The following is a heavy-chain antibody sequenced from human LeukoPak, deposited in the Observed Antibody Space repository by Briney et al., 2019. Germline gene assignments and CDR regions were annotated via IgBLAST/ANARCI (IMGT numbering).Heavy chain of an antibody. CDR2: MNPNSGNT. CDR1: GYTFTSYD. V-gene: IGHV1-8*03. J-gene: IGHJ5*02. Sequence: GASVKVSCKASGYTFTSYDINWVRQATGQGLEWMGWMNPNSGNTGYAQKFQGRVTITRNTSISTAYMELSSLRSEDTAVYYCARDLIRRGYSSSWYGWFDPWGQGTLVTVSS. CDR3: ARDLIRRGYSSSWYGWFDP. D-gene: IGHD6-13*01.